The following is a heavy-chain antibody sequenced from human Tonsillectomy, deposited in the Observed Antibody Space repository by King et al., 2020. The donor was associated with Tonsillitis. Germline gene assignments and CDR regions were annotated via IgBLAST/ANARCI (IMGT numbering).Heavy chain of an antibody. CDR2: IYAAGNT. Sequence: DVQLVESGGGLIQPGGSLRLSCAASGFTVSNNYLTWVRQAPGKGLEWLSVIYAAGNTYYADSVKGRFTISRDNSNNTLYFQMNSLRAEDTAVYYCARYLDWLGGMDVWGQGATVTVSS. V-gene: IGHV3-53*01. D-gene: IGHD3/OR15-3a*01. J-gene: IGHJ6*02. CDR1: GFTVSNNY. CDR3: ARYLDWLGGMDV.